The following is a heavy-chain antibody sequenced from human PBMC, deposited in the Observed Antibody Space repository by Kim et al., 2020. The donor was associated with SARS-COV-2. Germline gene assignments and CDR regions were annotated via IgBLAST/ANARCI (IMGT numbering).Heavy chain of an antibody. V-gene: IGHV3-48*04. CDR2: ISSSSSTI. Sequence: GGSLRLSCAASGFTFSSYSMNWVRQAPGKGLEWVSYISSSSSTIYCADSVKGRFTISRDNAKNSLYLQMNSLRAEDTAVYYCARAGDYYGSGSLGWFDPWGQGTLVTVSS. CDR3: ARAGDYYGSGSLGWFDP. CDR1: GFTFSSYS. D-gene: IGHD3-10*01. J-gene: IGHJ5*02.